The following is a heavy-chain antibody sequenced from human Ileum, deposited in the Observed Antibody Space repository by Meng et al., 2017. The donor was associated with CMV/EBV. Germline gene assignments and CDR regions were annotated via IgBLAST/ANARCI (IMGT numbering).Heavy chain of an antibody. CDR3: TTFYSYGFNY. D-gene: IGHD5-18*01. Sequence: GESLKISCAASGFTFSNAWMSWVRQAPGKGLEWVGRIKSKTDGGRTDYVAPVKGRFTISRDDSKNTLYLQMNSLKTEDTAVYYCTTFYSYGFNYWGQGTLVTVSS. J-gene: IGHJ4*02. CDR2: IKSKTDGGRT. V-gene: IGHV3-15*01. CDR1: GFTFSNAW.